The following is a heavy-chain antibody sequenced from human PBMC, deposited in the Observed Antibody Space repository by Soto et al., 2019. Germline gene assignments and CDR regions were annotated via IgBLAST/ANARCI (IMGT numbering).Heavy chain of an antibody. CDR1: GFTFSSYG. CDR2: IWYDGSNK. D-gene: IGHD3-22*01. J-gene: IGHJ4*02. Sequence: GGSLRLSCAASGFTFSSYGMHWVRQAPSKGLEWVAVIWYDGSNKYYADSVKGRFTISRDNSKNTLYLQMNSLRAEDTAVYYCARDPTYDRVPYFDYWGQGTLVTVSS. CDR3: ARDPTYDRVPYFDY. V-gene: IGHV3-33*01.